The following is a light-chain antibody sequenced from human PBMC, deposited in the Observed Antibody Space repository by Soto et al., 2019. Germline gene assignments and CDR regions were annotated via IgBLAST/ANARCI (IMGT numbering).Light chain of an antibody. CDR1: QSISTW. CDR3: QQYDIYWT. V-gene: IGKV1-5*03. J-gene: IGKJ1*01. CDR2: KAS. Sequence: DIPMTQSPSTLSASIGDRVTITCRASQSISTWLAWYQQKPGKAPKILIYKASSLESGVPSRLSGGGSGTEFTLTISSLQPDDTATYYCQQYDIYWTFGQGTKVEIK.